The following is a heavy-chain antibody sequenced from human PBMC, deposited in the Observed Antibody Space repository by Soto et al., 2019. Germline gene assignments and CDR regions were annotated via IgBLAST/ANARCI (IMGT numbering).Heavy chain of an antibody. CDR1: GYSFTTYW. CDR3: ARHSQYYDILTGYYYYGMDV. Sequence: PGESLKISCQGSGYSFTTYWIAWVRQMPGKGLEWMGIIYPGDSDTRYSPSFQGQVTISADKSISTAYLQWSSLKASDTAMYYCARHSQYYDILTGYYYYGMDVWGQGTTVTVSS. D-gene: IGHD3-9*01. CDR2: IYPGDSDT. V-gene: IGHV5-51*01. J-gene: IGHJ6*02.